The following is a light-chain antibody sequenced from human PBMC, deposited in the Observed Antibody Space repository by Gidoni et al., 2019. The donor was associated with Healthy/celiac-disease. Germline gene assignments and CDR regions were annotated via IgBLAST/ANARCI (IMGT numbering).Light chain of an antibody. Sequence: DIQMTPSPSTLSASVGDRVTITCRASQSISSWLAWYQQKPGKAPKLLIYDSSSLESGVPSRFSGSGSGTEFTLTISSLQPDDFATYYCQQYNSYSSFGPGTKVDIK. CDR1: QSISSW. J-gene: IGKJ3*01. CDR3: QQYNSYSS. CDR2: DSS. V-gene: IGKV1-5*01.